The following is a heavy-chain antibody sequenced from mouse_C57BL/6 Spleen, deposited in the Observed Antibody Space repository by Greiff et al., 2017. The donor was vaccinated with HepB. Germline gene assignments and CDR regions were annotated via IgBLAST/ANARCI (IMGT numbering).Heavy chain of an antibody. CDR3: AREGLRGDAMDY. CDR2: ISDGGSYT. CDR1: GFTFSSYA. J-gene: IGHJ4*01. D-gene: IGHD1-1*01. Sequence: EVQGVESGGGLVKPGGSLKLSCAASGFTFSSYAMSWVRQTPEKRLEWVATISDGGSYTYYPDNVKGRFTISRDNAKNNLYLQMSHLKSEDTAMYYCAREGLRGDAMDYWGQGTSVTVSS. V-gene: IGHV5-4*01.